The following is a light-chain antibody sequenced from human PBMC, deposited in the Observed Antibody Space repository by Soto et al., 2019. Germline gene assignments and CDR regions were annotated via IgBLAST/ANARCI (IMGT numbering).Light chain of an antibody. Sequence: DIMMTQSPDSLAVSLGERATINCKSSQSVLYSSNNKNYLAWYQQKPGQPPKLLIYWASTRESGVPDRFSGCGCGTDFTLTISSLQAEDVAVYYCQQYYSPPLTFGGGTKVEIK. CDR3: QQYYSPPLT. V-gene: IGKV4-1*01. CDR1: QSVLYSSNNKNY. J-gene: IGKJ4*01. CDR2: WAS.